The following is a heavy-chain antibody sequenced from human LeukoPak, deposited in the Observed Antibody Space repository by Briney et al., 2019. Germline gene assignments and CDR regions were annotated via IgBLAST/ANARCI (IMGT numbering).Heavy chain of an antibody. D-gene: IGHD1-1*01. CDR1: GGSFSGYY. J-gene: IGHJ4*02. CDR2: VNHDGST. Sequence: SETLSRTCAVYGGSFSGYYWSRIRQPPGKGLEWIGEVNHDGSTNYNPSLKSRVIISVDTSKNQFTLKLTSVTAADTAVYYCARKNVGSWQTLDYWDQGTLITVSS. CDR3: ARKNVGSWQTLDY. V-gene: IGHV4-34*01.